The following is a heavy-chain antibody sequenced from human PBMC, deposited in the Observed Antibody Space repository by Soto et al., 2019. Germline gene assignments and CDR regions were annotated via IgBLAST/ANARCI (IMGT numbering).Heavy chain of an antibody. CDR3: ARGGLQGFGDPVRAFDI. Sequence: GGSLRLSCAASGFTFSSYAMHWVRQAPGKGLEWVAVISYDGSNKYYADSVKGRFTISRDNSKNTRYLQMNSLRAEDTAVYYCARGGLQGFGDPVRAFDIWGQGTMVTVSS. V-gene: IGHV3-30-3*01. D-gene: IGHD3-10*01. CDR1: GFTFSSYA. J-gene: IGHJ3*02. CDR2: ISYDGSNK.